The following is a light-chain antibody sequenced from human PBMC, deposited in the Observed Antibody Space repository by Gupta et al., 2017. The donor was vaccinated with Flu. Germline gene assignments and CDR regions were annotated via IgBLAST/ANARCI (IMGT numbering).Light chain of an antibody. J-gene: IGLJ3*02. V-gene: IGLV1-44*01. CDR1: SSNIGSNT. Sequence: QSVLTQPPSASGTPGQRVTISCSGSSSNIGSNTVNWYQQLPGTAPKLLIYSNNQRPSGVPDRFSGSKSGPSASLAISGLQSEDEADYYCSRLEGSPDGWVFGRGTKLTVL. CDR3: SRLEGSPDGWV. CDR2: SNN.